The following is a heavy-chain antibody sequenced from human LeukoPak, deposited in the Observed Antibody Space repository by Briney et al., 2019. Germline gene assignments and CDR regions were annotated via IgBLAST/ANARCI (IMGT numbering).Heavy chain of an antibody. V-gene: IGHV5-51*01. CDR2: IYPGDSDT. J-gene: IGHJ4*02. D-gene: IGHD1-20*01. CDR1: GYSFSSYW. Sequence: GESLKISCKGSGYSFSSYWIGWVRQMPGEGLEWMGIIYPGDSDTRYNPSFQGQVTISADRSITTAYLQWSSLKASDTAMYYCARLAITGTTPYYFDYWGQGTLVTVCS. CDR3: ARLAITGTTPYYFDY.